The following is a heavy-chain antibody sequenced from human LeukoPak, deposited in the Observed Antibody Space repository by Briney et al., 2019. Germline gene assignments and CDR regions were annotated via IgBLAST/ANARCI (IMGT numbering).Heavy chain of an antibody. V-gene: IGHV1-18*01. CDR1: GYTFTSYG. J-gene: IGHJ2*01. CDR2: ISAYNGNT. D-gene: IGHD4/OR15-4a*01. Sequence: ASVKVSCKASGYTFTSYGISWVQQAPGQGLEWMGWISAYNGNTNYAQKLQGRVTMTTDTSTSTAYMELRSLRSDDTAVYYCARVSPLTSPDWYFDLWGRGTLVTVSS. CDR3: ARVSPLTSPDWYFDL.